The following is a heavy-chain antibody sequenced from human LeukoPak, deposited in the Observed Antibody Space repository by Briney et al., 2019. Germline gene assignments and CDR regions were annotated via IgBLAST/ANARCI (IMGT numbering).Heavy chain of an antibody. CDR2: INPNGGGT. J-gene: IGHJ4*02. Sequence: GASVKLSCKASGYTFAAFYMHWVRQAPGQGLEWMGWINPNGGGTNYAQKFQGRVTMTRDTSISTAYMELSRLTSDDTAVYYCARDSSSGGYSGDCWGQGTLVTVSS. CDR1: GYTFAAFY. D-gene: IGHD1-26*01. V-gene: IGHV1-2*02. CDR3: ARDSSSGGYSGDC.